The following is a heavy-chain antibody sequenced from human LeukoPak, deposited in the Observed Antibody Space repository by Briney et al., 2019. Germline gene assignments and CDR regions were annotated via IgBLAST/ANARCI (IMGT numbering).Heavy chain of an antibody. D-gene: IGHD6-6*01. CDR3: ARVWGAARRKLFDY. CDR2: ISAYNGNT. J-gene: IGHJ4*02. Sequence: ASVKVSCKASSYTFTGYGISWVRQAPGQGLEWMGWISAYNGNTNYAQKLQGRVTMTTDTSTSTAYMELRSLRSDDTAVYYCARVWGAARRKLFDYWGQGTLVTVSS. CDR1: SYTFTGYG. V-gene: IGHV1-18*01.